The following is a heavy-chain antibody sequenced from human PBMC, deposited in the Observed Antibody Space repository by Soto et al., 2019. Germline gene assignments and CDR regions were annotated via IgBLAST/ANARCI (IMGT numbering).Heavy chain of an antibody. CDR1: GYTFTSYG. V-gene: IGHV1-18*01. CDR3: ARDHRPNRGLVAARRDWFDP. Sequence: GASVKVSCKASGYTFTSYGISWVRQAPGQGLEWMGWISAYNGNTNYAQKLQGRVTMTTDTSTSTAYMELRSLRSDDTAVYYCARDHRPNRGLVAARRDWFDPWGQGTLVTSPQ. CDR2: ISAYNGNT. J-gene: IGHJ5*02. D-gene: IGHD6-6*01.